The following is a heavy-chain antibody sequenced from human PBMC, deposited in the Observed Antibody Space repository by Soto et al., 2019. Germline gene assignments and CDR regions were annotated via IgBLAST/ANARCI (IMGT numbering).Heavy chain of an antibody. CDR3: AREESVATIDY. V-gene: IGHV3-30-3*01. D-gene: IGHD5-12*01. CDR1: GFTFSSCA. CDR2: ISYDGSNK. J-gene: IGHJ4*02. Sequence: QVQLVESGGGVVQPGRSLRLSCAASGFTFSSCAMHWVRQAPGKGLEWVAVISYDGSNKYYADSVKGRFTISRDNSKNTLYLQMNSLRAEDTAVYYCAREESVATIDYWGQGTLVTVSS.